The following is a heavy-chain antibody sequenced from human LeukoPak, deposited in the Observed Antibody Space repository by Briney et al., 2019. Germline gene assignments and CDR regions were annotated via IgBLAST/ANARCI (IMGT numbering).Heavy chain of an antibody. D-gene: IGHD6-13*01. V-gene: IGHV3-7*03. J-gene: IGHJ4*02. Sequence: GGSLRLSCAASELTFRNFWMCWVRQAPGKGLEWVANIKKDGSEKYYVDSVKGRFTISSDNAKNSLYLQMNSLRAEDTAVYFCARGLYSSTTYYFDYWGQGTLVTVSS. CDR3: ARGLYSSTTYYFDY. CDR2: IKKDGSEK. CDR1: ELTFRNFW.